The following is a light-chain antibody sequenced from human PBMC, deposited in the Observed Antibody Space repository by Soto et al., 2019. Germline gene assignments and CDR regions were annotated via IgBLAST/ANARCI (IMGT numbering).Light chain of an antibody. V-gene: IGKV1-39*01. Sequence: DIQMTQSPSSLSASVGDRVTITCRASQSIAGYLNWYQQTQGRAPKLLIHSASSLQSGVPSRFSGSGFGTDFTLTINSLQPEDFATYYCQQTYSTPQNTFGQGTKMAIK. CDR1: QSIAGY. J-gene: IGKJ2*01. CDR3: QQTYSTPQNT. CDR2: SAS.